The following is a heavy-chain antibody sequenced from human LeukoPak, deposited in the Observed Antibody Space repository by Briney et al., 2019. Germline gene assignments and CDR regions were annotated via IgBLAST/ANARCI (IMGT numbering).Heavy chain of an antibody. CDR1: GYTLTELS. CDR3: ATPAGHCSGGSCYGYMDV. V-gene: IGHV1-24*01. D-gene: IGHD2-15*01. CDR2: FDLEDGET. Sequence: ASVKLSCKVSGYTLTELSMHWVRQAPGQGLEWKGGFDLEDGETIYAQKFQGRVTMTEDTSTDTAYIELSSMRSEDTAVYYCATPAGHCSGGSCYGYMDVWGKGTTVTVSS. J-gene: IGHJ6*03.